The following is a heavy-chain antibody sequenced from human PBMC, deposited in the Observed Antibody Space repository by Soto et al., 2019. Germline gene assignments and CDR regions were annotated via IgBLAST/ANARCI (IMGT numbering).Heavy chain of an antibody. Sequence: LSLTCTVSGGSISSGDYYWSWIRQPPGKGLEWIGYIYYSGSTYYNPSLKSRVTISVDTSKNQFSLKLSSVTAADTAVYYCARVLGYCSGGSCYSVRFDPWGQGTLVTVSS. J-gene: IGHJ5*02. V-gene: IGHV4-30-4*01. CDR3: ARVLGYCSGGSCYSVRFDP. CDR2: IYYSGST. D-gene: IGHD2-15*01. CDR1: GGSISSGDYY.